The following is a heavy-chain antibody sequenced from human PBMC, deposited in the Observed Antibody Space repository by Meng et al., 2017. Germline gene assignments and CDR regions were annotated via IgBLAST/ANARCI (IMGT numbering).Heavy chain of an antibody. CDR2: ISTTGSSI. CDR1: GFTFRDYY. V-gene: IGHV3-11*04. D-gene: IGHD2/OR15-2a*01. CDR3: ARDHGFLNWFDP. J-gene: IGHJ5*02. Sequence: VQLVRCGGGLVKAGGSLRLSCAASGFTFRDYYMTWIRQAPGKGLEWVSSISTTGSSIYYADSVKGRFSISRDNAENSLYLQINSLRVEDTAVYYCARDHGFLNWFDPWGQGTLVTVSS.